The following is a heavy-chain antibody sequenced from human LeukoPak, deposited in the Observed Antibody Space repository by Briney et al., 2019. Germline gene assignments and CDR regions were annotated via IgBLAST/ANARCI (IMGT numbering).Heavy chain of an antibody. CDR2: IRYDGSNK. D-gene: IGHD6-13*01. J-gene: IGHJ4*02. V-gene: IGHV3-30*02. CDR3: AKDLEGATVGIRY. CDR1: GFTCSNYD. Sequence: GGSLRLSCAASGFTCSNYDMQWVRQAPGKGLEWVAFIRYDGSNKYYAASVEGRFTISRDNSKNTLYLQMNSLSGDDTAVYYCAKDLEGATVGIRYWGQGTLVTVSS.